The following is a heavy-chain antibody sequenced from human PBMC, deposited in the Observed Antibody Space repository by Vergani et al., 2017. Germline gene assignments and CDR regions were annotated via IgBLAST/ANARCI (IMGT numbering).Heavy chain of an antibody. V-gene: IGHV1-69*08. Sequence: QVQLVQSGAEVKKPGSSVKVSCKASGGTFSSYTISWVRQAPGQGLEWMGRIIPILGIANYAQKFQGRVTITADKSTSTAYMELSSLRSEYTAVYYCARDGVLRAVTSAHYYYYYGMDVWGQGTTVTVSS. CDR3: ARDGVLRAVTSAHYYYYYGMDV. J-gene: IGHJ6*02. D-gene: IGHD4-17*01. CDR1: GGTFSSYT. CDR2: IIPILGIA.